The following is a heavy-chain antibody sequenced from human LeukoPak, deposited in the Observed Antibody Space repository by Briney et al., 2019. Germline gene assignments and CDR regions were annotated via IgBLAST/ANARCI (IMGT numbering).Heavy chain of an antibody. J-gene: IGHJ4*02. V-gene: IGHV3-48*01. CDR3: ARGQGGDTSY. CDR1: GFTFSSYS. D-gene: IGHD2-2*01. CDR2: ISSLSGTI. Sequence: GGSLRLSCEASGFTFSSYSMNWVRQAPGKELEWVSYISSLSGTINYADSVKGRFTISRDNAKNSLYLQMSSLRAEDTAIYYCARGQGGDTSYWGQGTLVTVSS.